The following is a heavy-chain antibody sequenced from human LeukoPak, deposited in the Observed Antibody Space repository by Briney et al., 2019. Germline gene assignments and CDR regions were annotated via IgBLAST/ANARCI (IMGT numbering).Heavy chain of an antibody. J-gene: IGHJ4*02. CDR2: IYYSGST. CDR1: GGSFSSYY. CDR3: ARLERRGYFDY. Sequence: SETLSLTCAVYGGSFSSYYWSWIRQPPGEGLEWIGYIYYSGSTNYNPSLKSRVTISVDTSKNQFSLKLSSVTAADTAVYYCARLERRGYFDYWGQGTLVTVSS. V-gene: IGHV4-59*01. D-gene: IGHD1-1*01.